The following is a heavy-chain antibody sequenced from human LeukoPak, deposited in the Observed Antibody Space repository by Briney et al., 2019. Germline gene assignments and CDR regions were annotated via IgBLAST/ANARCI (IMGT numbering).Heavy chain of an antibody. CDR3: ARDRGYYYDSSGYY. CDR1: GFTFSSYA. CDR2: ISYDGSNK. J-gene: IGHJ4*02. V-gene: IGHV3-30*04. Sequence: GGSLRLSCAASGFTFSSYAMHWVRQAPGKGLEWVAVISYDGSNKYYADSVKGRFTISRDNAKNSLYLQMNSLRAEDTAVYYCARDRGYYYDSSGYYWGQGTLVTVSS. D-gene: IGHD3-22*01.